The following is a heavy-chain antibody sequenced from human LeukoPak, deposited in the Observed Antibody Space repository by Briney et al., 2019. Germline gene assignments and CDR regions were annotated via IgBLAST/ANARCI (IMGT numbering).Heavy chain of an antibody. CDR3: AREQPAVLLWFGELPYFDY. D-gene: IGHD3-10*01. CDR2: INWNGGST. V-gene: IGHV3-20*04. Sequence: GGPLRLSCAASGFTFDDYGMSWVRQAPGKGLEWVSGINWNGGSTGYADSVKGRFTISRDNAKNSLYLQMNSLRAEDTALYYCAREQPAVLLWFGELPYFDYWGQGTLVTVSS. CDR1: GFTFDDYG. J-gene: IGHJ4*02.